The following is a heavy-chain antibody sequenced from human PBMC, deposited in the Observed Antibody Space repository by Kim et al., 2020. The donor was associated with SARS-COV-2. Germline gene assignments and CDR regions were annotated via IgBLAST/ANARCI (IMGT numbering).Heavy chain of an antibody. CDR1: GFTFSSYA. J-gene: IGHJ4*02. CDR2: ISYDGSNK. CDR3: AREWELRACPDY. V-gene: IGHV3-30-3*01. D-gene: IGHD1-26*01. Sequence: GGSLRLSCAASGFTFSSYAMHWVRQAPGKGLEWVAVISYDGSNKYYADSVKGRFTISRDNSKNTLYLQMNSLRAEDTAVYYCAREWELRACPDYWGQGTLVTVSS.